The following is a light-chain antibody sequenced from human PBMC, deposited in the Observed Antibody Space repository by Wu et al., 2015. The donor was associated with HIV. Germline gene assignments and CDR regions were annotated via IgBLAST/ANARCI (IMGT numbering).Light chain of an antibody. V-gene: IGKV3-20*01. J-gene: IGKJ4*01. CDR1: QSLSNTN. CDR2: ASS. CDR3: HQYGNSPFT. Sequence: EIVLTQSPGTLSLSVGERATLSCKTSQSLSNTNLAWYLQRPGQAPRLLIYASSTRATGIPDRFSGSGSGTDFNLTITILEPEDFAMYFCHQYGNSPFTFGRRD.